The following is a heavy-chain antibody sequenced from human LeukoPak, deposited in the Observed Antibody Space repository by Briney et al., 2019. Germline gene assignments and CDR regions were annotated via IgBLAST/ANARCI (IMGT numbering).Heavy chain of an antibody. CDR1: GFTFSNYG. J-gene: IGHJ6*03. D-gene: IGHD3-9*01. Sequence: PGGSLRLSCAASGFTFSNYGMHWVRQAPGKGLEWVAVIWFDGSNKYYADSVKGRFTISRDNSKNTLYLQMNSLRAEDTAVYYCANAFSNIRYYMDVWGKGTTVTVSS. V-gene: IGHV3-33*06. CDR2: IWFDGSNK. CDR3: ANAFSNIRYYMDV.